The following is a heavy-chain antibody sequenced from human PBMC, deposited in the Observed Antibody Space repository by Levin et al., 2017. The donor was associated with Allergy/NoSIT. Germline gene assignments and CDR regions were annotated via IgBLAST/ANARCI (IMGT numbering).Heavy chain of an antibody. CDR2: ISSYNGNT. Sequence: GESLKISCKASGYIFTSYGISWVRQAPGQGLEWMGWISSYNGNTNYAQKLQGRVTMTTDTSTSTAYMELRSLTSDDTAVYYCARDRGGSTTFATASSDYWGQGTPVTVSS. CDR1: GYIFTSYG. CDR3: ARDRGGSTTFATASSDY. D-gene: IGHD3-10*01. V-gene: IGHV1-18*01. J-gene: IGHJ4*02.